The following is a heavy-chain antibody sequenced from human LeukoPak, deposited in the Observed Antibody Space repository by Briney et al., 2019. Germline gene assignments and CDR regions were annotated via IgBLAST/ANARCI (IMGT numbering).Heavy chain of an antibody. D-gene: IGHD3-10*01. CDR3: VGSSVTRFEY. CDR1: GGSITSSPTY. V-gene: IGHV4-39*01. Sequence: SETLSLTCTVSGGSITSSPTYWCWLRQPPGKGLEWIGTIYYSGRTYYNPTLKSRVTISVASSKNLFSLKLSSVTAADTAEYYCVGSSVTRFEYWGQGTLVTVSS. J-gene: IGHJ4*02. CDR2: IYYSGRT.